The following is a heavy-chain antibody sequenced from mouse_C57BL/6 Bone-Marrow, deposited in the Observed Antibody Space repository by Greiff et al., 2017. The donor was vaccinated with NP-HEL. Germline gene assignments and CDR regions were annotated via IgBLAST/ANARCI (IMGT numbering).Heavy chain of an antibody. J-gene: IGHJ2*01. Sequence: DVQLVESGGGLVQPGGSLSLSCAASGFTFTDYYMSWVRQPPGKALEWLGFIRNKANGYTTEYSASVKGRFTISRDNSQSILYLQMNALRAEDSATYYCARSYYYGSEDYFDYWGQGTTLTVSS. CDR3: ARSYYYGSEDYFDY. CDR2: IRNKANGYTT. V-gene: IGHV7-3*01. CDR1: GFTFTDYY. D-gene: IGHD1-1*01.